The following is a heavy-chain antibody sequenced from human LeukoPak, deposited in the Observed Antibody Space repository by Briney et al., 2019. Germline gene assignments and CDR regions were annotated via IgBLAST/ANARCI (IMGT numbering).Heavy chain of an antibody. D-gene: IGHD3-10*01. V-gene: IGHV1-24*01. J-gene: IGHJ4*02. CDR2: FDPEDGET. Sequence: ASVKVSCKVSGYTLTELSMHWVRRAPGKGLEWMGGFDPEDGETIYAQKFQGRVTMTEDTSTDTAYMELSSLRSEDTAVYYCATGPSLYYYFDYWGQGTLVTVSS. CDR1: GYTLTELS. CDR3: ATGPSLYYYFDY.